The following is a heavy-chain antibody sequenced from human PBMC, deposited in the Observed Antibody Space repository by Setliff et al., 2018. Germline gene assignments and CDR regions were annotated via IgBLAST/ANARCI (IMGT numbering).Heavy chain of an antibody. CDR3: AKTQFGSGSYFYDY. D-gene: IGHD3-10*01. CDR1: GFTYNNCW. V-gene: IGHV3-7*02. Sequence: GGSLRLSCGASGFTYNNCWVSWVRQAPGKGLEWLASINPDGSEKYYVDSVKGRFTISRDNAKNSLSLQMNSLRTEDTAVYYCAKTQFGSGSYFYDYWGQGTLVTVSS. J-gene: IGHJ4*02. CDR2: INPDGSEK.